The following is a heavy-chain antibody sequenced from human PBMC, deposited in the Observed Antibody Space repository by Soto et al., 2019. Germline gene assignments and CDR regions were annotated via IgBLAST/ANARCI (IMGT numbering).Heavy chain of an antibody. CDR2: IGRKANSYAT. Sequence: EVQLVESGGGLVQPGGSLKLSCAASGFTFSGSVMHWVRQASGKGLEWVGHIGRKANSYATTYAASVKGRFSISRDDSENTAYLQMNSLKTEDTAVYYCSSTDCSGDSCQRPNWGQGTLVTVSS. D-gene: IGHD2-15*01. J-gene: IGHJ4*02. V-gene: IGHV3-73*02. CDR1: GFTFSGSV. CDR3: SSTDCSGDSCQRPN.